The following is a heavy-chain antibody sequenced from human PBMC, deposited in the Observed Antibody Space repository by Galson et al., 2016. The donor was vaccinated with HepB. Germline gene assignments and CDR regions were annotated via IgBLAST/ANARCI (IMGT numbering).Heavy chain of an antibody. CDR3: AKDLKSGSSYVFWYFDL. CDR1: EFTFSTYG. D-gene: IGHD5-18*01. J-gene: IGHJ2*01. V-gene: IGHV3-30*02. CDR2: IWHDGSNK. Sequence: SLRLSCAASEFTFSTYGMHWVRQAPGKGLEWVALIWHDGSNKYYAGSVKGRFTISRDNPKNTLYLQMNRLRAEDTAVYFCAKDLKSGSSYVFWYFDLWGRGTLLTVSS.